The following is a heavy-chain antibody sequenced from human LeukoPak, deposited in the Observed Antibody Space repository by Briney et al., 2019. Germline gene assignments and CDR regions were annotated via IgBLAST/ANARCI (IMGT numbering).Heavy chain of an antibody. CDR3: AKQLPAAGTFDY. V-gene: IGHV3-23*01. D-gene: IGHD6-19*01. CDR1: GFTFSSYA. CDR2: ISGSGGST. J-gene: IGHJ4*02. Sequence: TGGALRLSCAASGFTFSSYAMSWVRQAPGKGLEWVSAISGSGGSTYYADSVKGRFTISRDNSKNTLYLQMNSLRAEDTAVYYCAKQLPAAGTFDYWGQGTLVTVSS.